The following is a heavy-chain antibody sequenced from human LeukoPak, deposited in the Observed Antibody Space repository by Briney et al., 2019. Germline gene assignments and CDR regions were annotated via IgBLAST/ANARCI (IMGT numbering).Heavy chain of an antibody. CDR3: ARNIAVAGHPSYYLDY. J-gene: IGHJ4*02. D-gene: IGHD6-19*01. Sequence: SETLSLTCTVSGGSISSYYWSWIRQPAGKGLEWIGRIYTSGSTNYNPSLKSRVTISVDTSKNQFSLKLSSVTAADTAVYYCARNIAVAGHPSYYLDYWGQGTLVTVSS. V-gene: IGHV4-4*07. CDR2: IYTSGST. CDR1: GGSISSYY.